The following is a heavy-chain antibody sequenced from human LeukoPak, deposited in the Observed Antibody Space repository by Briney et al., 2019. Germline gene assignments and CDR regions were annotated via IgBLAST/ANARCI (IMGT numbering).Heavy chain of an antibody. CDR2: INTNTGNP. CDR3: ARDAPLRFLPNGGLYYGMDV. Sequence: ASVKVSCKASGYTFTSYAMNWVRQAPGQGLEWMGWINTNTGNPTYAQGFTGRFVFSLDTSVSTAYLQISSLKAEGTAVYYCARDAPLRFLPNGGLYYGMDVWGQGTTVTVSS. J-gene: IGHJ6*02. CDR1: GYTFTSYA. V-gene: IGHV7-4-1*02. D-gene: IGHD3-3*01.